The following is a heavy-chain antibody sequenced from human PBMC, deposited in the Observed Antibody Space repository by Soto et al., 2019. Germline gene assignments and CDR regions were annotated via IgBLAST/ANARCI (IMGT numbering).Heavy chain of an antibody. CDR1: GYTFTHYY. V-gene: IGHV1-46*01. Sequence: QVQLVQSGAEVKKPGTSVKLSCRTSGYTFTHYYIHWVRQAPGQGLVWLAIINPASGSTNYAQDFEGRVTLTMDTSTTTVYMELRGLRAEYTAIFYGARDLAAGDHWGQGTLVTVSS. CDR3: ARDLAAGDH. CDR2: INPASGST. J-gene: IGHJ4*02. D-gene: IGHD6-13*01.